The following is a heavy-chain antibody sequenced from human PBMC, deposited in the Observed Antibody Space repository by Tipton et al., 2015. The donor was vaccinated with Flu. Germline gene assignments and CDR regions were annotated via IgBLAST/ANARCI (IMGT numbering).Heavy chain of an antibody. V-gene: IGHV4-4*07. Sequence: TQSLTCTVSGGSISSFYWSWIRQPAGKGLGWLGRMYSSGTTKYNPSLKSRVTMSVDTSKNQFSLKLRSVTAADTAVYYCARQPSYETFGLFLPGWFDPWGQGTLVTVSS. J-gene: IGHJ5*02. CDR2: MYSSGTT. CDR1: GGSISSFY. CDR3: ARQPSYETFGLFLPGWFDP. D-gene: IGHD3/OR15-3a*01.